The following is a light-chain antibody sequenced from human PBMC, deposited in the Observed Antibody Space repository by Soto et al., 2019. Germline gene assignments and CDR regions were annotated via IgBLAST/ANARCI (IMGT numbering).Light chain of an antibody. V-gene: IGKV3-15*01. CDR3: QQYNNWPYT. J-gene: IGKJ2*01. CDR1: QSVSSN. Sequence: EIVMTQSLATLSVSPGERAALSCRASQSVSSNFAWYQQKPGQAPRLLIYGASTRATGIPARFSGSGSGTEFTLTLSSLQSEDFAVYYCQQYNNWPYTFGQGTKLEI. CDR2: GAS.